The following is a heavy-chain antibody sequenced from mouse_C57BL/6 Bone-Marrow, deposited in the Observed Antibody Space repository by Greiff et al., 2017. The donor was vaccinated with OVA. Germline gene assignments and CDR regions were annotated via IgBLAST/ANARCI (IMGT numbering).Heavy chain of an antibody. J-gene: IGHJ2*01. D-gene: IGHD2-4*01. V-gene: IGHV1-81*01. Sequence: VQLQQSGAELARPGASVKLSCKASGYTFTSYGISWVKQRTGQGLEWIGEIYPRSGNTYYNEKFKGKATLTAAKSSSTAYLELRSLTSKDTAVYFCARSLYDYDYGGQGTTLTVSA. CDR2: IYPRSGNT. CDR1: GYTFTSYG. CDR3: ARSLYDYDY.